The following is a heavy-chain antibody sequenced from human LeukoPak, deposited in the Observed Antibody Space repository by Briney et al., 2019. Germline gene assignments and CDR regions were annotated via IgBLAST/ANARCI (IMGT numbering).Heavy chain of an antibody. D-gene: IGHD2-15*01. J-gene: IGHJ4*02. CDR2: ISSSGSTI. Sequence: GGSLGLSCAASGFTFSSYEMNWVRQTPGKGLEWLSYISSSGSTIYYADSVKGRFTISRDTSKNTLYLQMNSLRAEDTAVYYCASYRRYCSGVTCYSGHDYWGQGTLVTVSS. V-gene: IGHV3-48*03. CDR3: ASYRRYCSGVTCYSGHDY. CDR1: GFTFSSYE.